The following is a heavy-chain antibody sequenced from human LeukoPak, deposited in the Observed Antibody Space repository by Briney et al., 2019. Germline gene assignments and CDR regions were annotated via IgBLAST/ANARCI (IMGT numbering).Heavy chain of an antibody. D-gene: IGHD6-19*01. CDR3: ARNVGWYSHDS. Sequence: SETLSLTCTVSGASISSYYWSWLRQPPGKGLEWIGYIYTGGNTSYNPSLKSRVTISWDTSKNQFSLKLSSVTAADTAVYYCARNVGWYSHDSWGQGTLVTVSS. J-gene: IGHJ4*02. CDR1: GASISSYY. V-gene: IGHV4-4*09. CDR2: IYTGGNT.